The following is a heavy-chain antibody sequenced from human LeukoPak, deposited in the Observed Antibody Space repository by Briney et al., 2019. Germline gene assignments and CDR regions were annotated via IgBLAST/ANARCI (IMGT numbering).Heavy chain of an antibody. D-gene: IGHD5-18*01. J-gene: IGHJ4*02. CDR2: ISGSGSTI. V-gene: IGHV3-48*02. Sequence: PGGSLRLSCAASGFTFSNYRMNWVRQAPGKGLEWVSYISGSGSTIYYADSVKGRFTISRDNAKNSVYLQMNSLRDEDTAVYYCASEDTAMAHDYWGQGTLVTVSS. CDR1: GFTFSNYR. CDR3: ASEDTAMAHDY.